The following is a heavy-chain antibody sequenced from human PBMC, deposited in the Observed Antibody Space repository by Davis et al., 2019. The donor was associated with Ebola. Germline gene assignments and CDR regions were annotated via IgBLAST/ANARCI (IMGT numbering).Heavy chain of an antibody. Sequence: GESLKISCAASGFTVSTYYISWVRQAPGKGLEWVSIIYSTGSTYYADSVRGRFTISRDNSKNSLYLQMNSLRTEDTALYYCAKDIRTRLYSSSWYGYGMDVWGKGTTVTVSS. CDR1: GFTVSTYY. CDR3: AKDIRTRLYSSSWYGYGMDV. J-gene: IGHJ6*04. V-gene: IGHV3-53*05. CDR2: IYSTGST. D-gene: IGHD6-13*01.